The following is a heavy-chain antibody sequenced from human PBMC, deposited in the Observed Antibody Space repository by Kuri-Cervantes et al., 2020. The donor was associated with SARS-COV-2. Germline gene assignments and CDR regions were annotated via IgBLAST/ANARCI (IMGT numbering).Heavy chain of an antibody. CDR1: GGSISSYY. D-gene: IGHD4-23*01. J-gene: IGHJ4*02. CDR3: VRRGRYPNSLPIMRAVDY. Sequence: SETLSLTCTVSGGSISSYYRSWIRQPPGKGLEWIGYIYYSGSTNYNPSLKSRVTISVDTSKNQFSLKLSSVAAADTAVYYCVRRGRYPNSLPIMRAVDYWGQGTLVTVSS. CDR2: IYYSGST. V-gene: IGHV4-59*12.